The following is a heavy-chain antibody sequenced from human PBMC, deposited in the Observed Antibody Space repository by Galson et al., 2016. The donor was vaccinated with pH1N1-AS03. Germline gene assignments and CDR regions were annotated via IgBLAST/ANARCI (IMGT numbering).Heavy chain of an antibody. CDR1: GYTFTSYW. D-gene: IGHD5/OR15-5a*01. CDR3: AKTTVSAFRGNWFDP. J-gene: IGHJ5*02. V-gene: IGHV5-10-1*01. CDR2: IDPGDSYI. Sequence: QSGAEVKKPGESLRISCKSSGYTFTSYWITWVRQMPGKGLEWMGRIDPGDSYIDYSPSFYGHVTISVDTSINTAYLQWNNLKASDSAIYFCAKTTVSAFRGNWFDPWGQGTLVTVSS.